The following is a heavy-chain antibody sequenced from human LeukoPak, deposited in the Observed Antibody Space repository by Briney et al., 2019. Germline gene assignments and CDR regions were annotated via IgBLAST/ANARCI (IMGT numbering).Heavy chain of an antibody. V-gene: IGHV4-4*08. CDR2: IYKTGST. CDR3: ARENYDSSGYPDY. Sequence: SETLSLTCTVSGASITNYYWNWIRQPPGKGLEWIGFIYKTGSTNYNPSLRSRVSISLDTSKNQFSLKLSSVTAADTAVYYCARENYDSSGYPDYWGQGTLVTVSS. D-gene: IGHD3-22*01. J-gene: IGHJ4*02. CDR1: GASITNYY.